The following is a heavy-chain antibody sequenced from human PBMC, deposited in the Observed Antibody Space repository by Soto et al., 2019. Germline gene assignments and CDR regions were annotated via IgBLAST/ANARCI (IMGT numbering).Heavy chain of an antibody. CDR2: INPSGGST. CDR1: GYTFTSYY. D-gene: IGHD3-16*01. J-gene: IGHJ6*02. Sequence: GASVKVSCKASGYTFTSYYMHWVRQPPGQGLEWMGIINPSGGSTSYAQKFQGRVTMTRDTSTSTVYMELSSLRSEDTAVYYCARDSSTLGAGYYYGMDVWGQGTTVTVSS. CDR3: ARDSSTLGAGYYYGMDV. V-gene: IGHV1-46*01.